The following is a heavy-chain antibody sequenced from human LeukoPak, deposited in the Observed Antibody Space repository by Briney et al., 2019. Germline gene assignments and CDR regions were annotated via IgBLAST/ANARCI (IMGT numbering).Heavy chain of an antibody. D-gene: IGHD2-2*01. CDR3: ARPVVPAANAFDI. CDR2: IYPGDSDT. CDR1: GYSFTSYW. V-gene: IGHV5-51*01. Sequence: GESLKISFKGSGYSFTSYWIGWVRQMPGKGLEWMGIIYPGDSDTRYSPSFQGQVTISADKSISTAYLQWSSLKASDTAMYYCARPVVPAANAFDIWGQGTMVTVSS. J-gene: IGHJ3*02.